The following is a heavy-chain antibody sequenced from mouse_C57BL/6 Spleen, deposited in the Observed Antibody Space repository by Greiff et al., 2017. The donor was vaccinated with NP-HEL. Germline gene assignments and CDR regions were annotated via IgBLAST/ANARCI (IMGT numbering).Heavy chain of an antibody. CDR3: ARAEKSGRVFAY. Sequence: VQLQQPGAELVLPGASVKLSCKASGYTFTSYWMHWVKQRPGQGLEWIGEIDPSGSCTNYNQKFKGKATLTVDQSSSTAYMQLSSLTSEDSAVYYGARAEKSGRVFAYWGQGTLVTVSA. D-gene: IGHD1-3*01. CDR1: GYTFTSYW. CDR2: IDPSGSCT. V-gene: IGHV1-69*01. J-gene: IGHJ3*01.